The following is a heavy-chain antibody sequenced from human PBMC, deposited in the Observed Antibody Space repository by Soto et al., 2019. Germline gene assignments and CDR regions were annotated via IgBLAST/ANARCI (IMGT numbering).Heavy chain of an antibody. D-gene: IGHD2-15*01. Sequence: SETLSLTCTVSGGFVNSDTHSWSWIRQTPGKRLEWIGFIYSGGSTKNPSLRSRVTMSVDTSKNQFSLKLRSVIVADTAVYHCARFVRSCSATACSTRADVWGQGITVTVSS. V-gene: IGHV4-61*01. CDR3: ARFVRSCSATACSTRADV. J-gene: IGHJ6*02. CDR2: IYSGGST. CDR1: GGFVNSDTHS.